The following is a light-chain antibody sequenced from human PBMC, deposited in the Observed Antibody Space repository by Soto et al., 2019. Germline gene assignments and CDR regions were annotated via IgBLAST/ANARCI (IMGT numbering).Light chain of an antibody. J-gene: IGKJ4*01. CDR2: GAS. CDR1: QSVSSN. V-gene: IGKV3-15*01. CDR3: QQYNNWPPLT. Sequence: IVMTQSPATLSVSPGERATLSCRASQSVSSNLAWYQQKPGQAPRLLIYGASTRATGIPARFSGSGSGTEFTLTISSLQSEDFAVYYCQQYNNWPPLTFGGWTKVEIK.